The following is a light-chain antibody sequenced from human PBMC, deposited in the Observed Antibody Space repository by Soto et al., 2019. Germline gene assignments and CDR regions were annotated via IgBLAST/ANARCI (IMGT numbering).Light chain of an antibody. V-gene: IGKV3-20*01. CDR2: DAS. J-gene: IGKJ1*01. CDR1: QNIGNK. CDR3: QQYGSSPT. Sequence: IVMTQSPGTLSVSPGERATLSCRASQNIGNKVGWYQQKPGQAPRLLIYDASQRATGIAARFSGSGSGTDFTLIISRLEPEDFAVYYCQQYGSSPTFGQGTKVDIK.